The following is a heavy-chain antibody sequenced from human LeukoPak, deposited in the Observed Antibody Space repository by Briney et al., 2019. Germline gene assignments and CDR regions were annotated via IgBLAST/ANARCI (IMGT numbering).Heavy chain of an antibody. CDR3: ARELRVVVAARDYYYGMDV. CDR1: GGSIRSYY. D-gene: IGHD2-15*01. J-gene: IGHJ6*02. Sequence: PSETLSLTCTVSGGSIRSYYWSWIRQPAGKGLEWIGRIYTSGSTNYNPSLKSRVTMSVDTSKNQFSLKLSSVTAADTAVYYCARELRVVVAARDYYYGMDVWGQGTTVTVSS. CDR2: IYTSGST. V-gene: IGHV4-4*07.